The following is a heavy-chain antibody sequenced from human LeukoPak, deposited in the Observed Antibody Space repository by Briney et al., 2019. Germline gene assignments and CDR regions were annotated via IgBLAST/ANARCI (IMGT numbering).Heavy chain of an antibody. Sequence: GGSLRLSCAVSGFSFSDAWMSWVRQTPGKGLEWVGRIESKADGGTTDYAALVKGRFTISRDDSTNTLYLQMNSLKSEDTAVYYCTTYGSGRKFDYWGQGVLVTVSS. CDR2: IESKADGGTT. V-gene: IGHV3-15*04. CDR1: GFSFSDAW. J-gene: IGHJ4*02. CDR3: TTYGSGRKFDY. D-gene: IGHD3-10*01.